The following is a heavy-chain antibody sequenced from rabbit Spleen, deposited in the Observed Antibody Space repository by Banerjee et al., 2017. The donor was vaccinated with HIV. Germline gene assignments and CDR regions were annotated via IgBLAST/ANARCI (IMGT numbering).Heavy chain of an antibody. Sequence: QSLEESGGDLVKAGASLTLTCTASGFSFSSIYYMCWVRQAPGKGLEWIACIYAGSSGSTYYASWAKGRFTISKTSSTTVTLQMTSLTDADTATYFCARDSGSSFSSYGMDLWGPGTLVTVS. V-gene: IGHV1S40*01. CDR1: GFSFSSIYY. CDR2: IYAGSSGST. D-gene: IGHD8-1*01. J-gene: IGHJ6*01. CDR3: ARDSGSSFSSYGMDL.